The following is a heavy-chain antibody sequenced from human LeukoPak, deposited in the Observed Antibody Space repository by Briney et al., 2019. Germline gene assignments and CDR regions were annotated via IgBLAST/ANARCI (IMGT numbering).Heavy chain of an antibody. CDR3: ARSGYSSLDYFDY. CDR1: GFTFSSYW. J-gene: IGHJ4*02. V-gene: IGHV3-7*01. CDR2: MKQDGSEK. D-gene: IGHD5-18*01. Sequence: GGSLRLSCAASGFTFSSYWMSWVRQAPGKGLEWVANMKQDGSEKYYVDSVKGRFTISRDNAKNSLYLQMNSLRAEDTAVYYCARSGYSSLDYFDYWGQGTLVTVSS.